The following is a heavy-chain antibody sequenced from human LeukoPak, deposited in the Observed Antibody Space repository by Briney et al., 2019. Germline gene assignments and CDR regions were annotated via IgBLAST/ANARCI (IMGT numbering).Heavy chain of an antibody. CDR1: GGSITSYS. D-gene: IGHD5-24*01. J-gene: IGHJ6*03. Sequence: SETLSLTCTISGGSITSYSWSWIRQPAGKGLEWIGLISASGIADYKPSLTRRVSMSLDTSRNQISLRVTSLTAADTAVYYCARGLRATTRTLSWGPQKNNYFYMDVWGKGTTVIVSS. CDR3: ARGLRATTRTLSWGPQKNNYFYMDV. V-gene: IGHV4-4*07. CDR2: ISASGIA.